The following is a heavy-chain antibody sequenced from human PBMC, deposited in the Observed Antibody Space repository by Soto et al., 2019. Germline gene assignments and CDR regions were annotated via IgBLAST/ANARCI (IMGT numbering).Heavy chain of an antibody. V-gene: IGHV1-18*01. D-gene: IGHD3-3*01. J-gene: IGHJ6*02. CDR2: ISAYNGNT. Sequence: QVQLVQSGAEVKKPGASVKVSCKASGYTFTSYGISWVRQAPGQGLEWMGWISAYNGNTNYAQKLQGRVTMTTDTSTRTAYMELRGLRSDDTAVYYCAREGGGIFGVVKYGMDVWGQGTTVTVSS. CDR3: AREGGGIFGVVKYGMDV. CDR1: GYTFTSYG.